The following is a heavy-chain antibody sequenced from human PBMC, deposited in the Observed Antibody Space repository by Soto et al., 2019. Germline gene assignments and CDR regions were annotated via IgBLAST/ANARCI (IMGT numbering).Heavy chain of an antibody. V-gene: IGHV3-30*18. CDR3: AKDRYSYGYYYYYGMDV. D-gene: IGHD5-18*01. CDR1: GFTFSDYA. CDR2: IACSGSNK. J-gene: IGHJ6*02. Sequence: PGGSLRLSCAASGFTFSDYAMNWVRQVPGKGLEWVAVIACSGSNKYYADSVKGRFTISRDNSKNTLYLQMNSLRAEDTAVYYCAKDRYSYGYYYYYGMDVWGQGTTVTVSS.